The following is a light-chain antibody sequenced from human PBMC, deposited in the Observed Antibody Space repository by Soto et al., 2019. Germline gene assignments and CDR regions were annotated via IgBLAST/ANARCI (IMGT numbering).Light chain of an antibody. CDR2: EAS. CDR3: QQYSFLWT. V-gene: IGKV1-5*03. J-gene: IGKJ1*01. CDR1: ESINIW. Sequence: DIQMTQSPSTLSASVGDTVTITCRASESINIWLAWYQQKPGKAPKLLIYEASILESGVPSRFSGSGSGTEFTLTISSLQPDDFASYYCQQYSFLWTFGQGTKVEI.